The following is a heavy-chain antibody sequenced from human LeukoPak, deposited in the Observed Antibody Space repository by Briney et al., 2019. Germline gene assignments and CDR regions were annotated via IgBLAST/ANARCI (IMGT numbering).Heavy chain of an antibody. V-gene: IGHV3-23*01. CDR2: ISGRDVST. D-gene: IGHD6-19*01. Sequence: GGSLRLSCAASGFTLSTYVMSWVRQAPGKGLEWVSTISGRDVSTDYADSVKGRFTISRDNSKNTLYLQMNSLRAEDTAVYYCAKPKYYSSGWSLHYSNYWGRGTLVTVSS. J-gene: IGHJ4*02. CDR3: AKPKYYSSGWSLHYSNY. CDR1: GFTLSTYV.